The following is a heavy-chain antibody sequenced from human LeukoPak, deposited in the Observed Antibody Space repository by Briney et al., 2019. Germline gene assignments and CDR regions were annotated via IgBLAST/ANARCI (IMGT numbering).Heavy chain of an antibody. CDR1: GFPFSSYS. CDR3: VKNDYDLLTGYHFFHY. V-gene: IGHV3-64D*06. Sequence: GGSLRLSCSASGFPFSSYSMHWVRQAPGKGLEHVSGISNNGDITSYADSLKGRFTISRDNSKNTLYLQMSRLRPEDTAVYYCVKNDYDLLTGYHFFHYWGQGPLVTVSS. D-gene: IGHD3-9*01. CDR2: ISNNGDIT. J-gene: IGHJ4*02.